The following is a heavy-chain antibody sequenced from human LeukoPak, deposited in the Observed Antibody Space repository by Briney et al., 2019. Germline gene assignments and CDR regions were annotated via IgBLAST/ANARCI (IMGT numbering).Heavy chain of an antibody. Sequence: PGGSLRLSCAASGFTVSSNYMSWVRQAPGKGLEWVSVIYSGGSTYYADSVKGRFTISRDNSKNTLYLQMNSLRAEDTAVYYCARETIVGSSWYDYYYGMDVWGQGTTVTVSS. CDR2: IYSGGST. D-gene: IGHD6-13*01. CDR1: GFTVSSNY. V-gene: IGHV3-66*01. J-gene: IGHJ6*02. CDR3: ARETIVGSSWYDYYYGMDV.